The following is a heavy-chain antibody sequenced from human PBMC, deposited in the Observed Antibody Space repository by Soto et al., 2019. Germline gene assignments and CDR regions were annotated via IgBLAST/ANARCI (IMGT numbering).Heavy chain of an antibody. CDR1: GYTFTGYY. CDR3: ARDFGDSSGYYYYYGMDV. CDR2: INPNSGGT. V-gene: IGHV1-2*02. D-gene: IGHD3-22*01. Sequence: ASVKVSCKASGYTFTGYYMHWVRQAPGQGLEWMGWINPNSGGTNYAQKFQGRVTMTRDASISTAYMELSRLRSDDTAVYYCARDFGDSSGYYYYYGMDVWGQGTTVTVSS. J-gene: IGHJ6*02.